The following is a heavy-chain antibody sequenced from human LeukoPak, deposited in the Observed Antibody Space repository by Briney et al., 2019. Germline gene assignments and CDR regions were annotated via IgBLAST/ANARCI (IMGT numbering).Heavy chain of an antibody. Sequence: PGGSLRLSCAASEFTFSSYSMNWVRQAPGKGLEWVSAISGSGGSTYYADSVKGRFTISRDNSKNTLYLQMNSLRAEDTAVYYCAKVQVWGVYYFDYWGQGTLVTVSS. CDR2: ISGSGGST. V-gene: IGHV3-23*01. J-gene: IGHJ4*02. D-gene: IGHD3-16*01. CDR1: EFTFSSYS. CDR3: AKVQVWGVYYFDY.